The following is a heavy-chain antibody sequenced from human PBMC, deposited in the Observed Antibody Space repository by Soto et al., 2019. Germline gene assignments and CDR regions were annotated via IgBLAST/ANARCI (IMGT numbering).Heavy chain of an antibody. CDR3: ARLLGYYGSGTYADY. D-gene: IGHD3-10*01. CDR2: IYPGDSDT. CDR1: GYSFTSYW. Sequence: GESLKISCKGSGYSFTSYWIGWVRQMPGKGLEWMGIIYPGDSDTRYSPSFQGQVTISADKSIITAYLQWSSLKASDTAMYYCARLLGYYGSGTYADYWGQGTLVTVSS. V-gene: IGHV5-51*01. J-gene: IGHJ4*02.